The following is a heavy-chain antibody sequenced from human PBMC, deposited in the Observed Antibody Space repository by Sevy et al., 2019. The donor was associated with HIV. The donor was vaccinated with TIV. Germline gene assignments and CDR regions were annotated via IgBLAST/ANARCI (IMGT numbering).Heavy chain of an antibody. Sequence: SETLSLTCTVSGGSIRTYYWSWIRQAPGKGLEWIGDIFDSWSTDYNSSLKSRVTISADTSKNQLSLKLTSVTAADTAIYYCARTHGALLRFLEDKWFDPWGQGSLVTVSS. CDR2: IFDSWST. V-gene: IGHV4-59*01. CDR1: GGSIRTYY. CDR3: ARTHGALLRFLEDKWFDP. D-gene: IGHD3-3*01. J-gene: IGHJ5*02.